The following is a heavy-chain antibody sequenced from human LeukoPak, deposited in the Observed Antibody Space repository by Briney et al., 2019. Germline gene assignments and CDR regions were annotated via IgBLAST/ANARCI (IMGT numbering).Heavy chain of an antibody. CDR3: ARENSYGLYYFDY. J-gene: IGHJ4*02. Sequence: SETLSLTCTVSGHSINSAYYWGWIRQPPGKGLEWIGCLYHSGSTYSSPSLKSRVTISVDTSKNQFSLKLSSVTAADTAVYYCARENSYGLYYFDYWGQGTLVTVSS. CDR1: GHSINSAYY. V-gene: IGHV4-38-2*02. CDR2: LYHSGST. D-gene: IGHD5-18*01.